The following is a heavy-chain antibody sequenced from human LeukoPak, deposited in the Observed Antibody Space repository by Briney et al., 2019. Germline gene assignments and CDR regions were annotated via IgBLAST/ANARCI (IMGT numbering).Heavy chain of an antibody. CDR3: ARFRTWGDKAFDY. D-gene: IGHD2-21*02. CDR2: ISGSGGST. CDR1: GFIFRNYW. Sequence: GGSLRLSCAASGFIFRNYWMHWVRQAPGKGLEWVSAISGSGGSTYYADSVKGRFTISRDNSKNTLYLQMNSLRAEDTAVYYCARFRTWGDKAFDYWGQGTLVTVSS. J-gene: IGHJ4*02. V-gene: IGHV3-23*01.